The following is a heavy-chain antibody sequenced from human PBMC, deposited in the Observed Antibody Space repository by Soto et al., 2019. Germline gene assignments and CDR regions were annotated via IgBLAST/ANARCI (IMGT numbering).Heavy chain of an antibody. V-gene: IGHV4-31*03. D-gene: IGHD6-13*01. CDR3: AREGSSWPNTSFDY. CDR2: IYYSGST. CDR1: GGSISSGGHY. J-gene: IGHJ4*02. Sequence: PSETLSLTCTVSGGSISSGGHYWSWIRQHPGKGLEWIGYIYYSGSTYYNPSLKSRVTISVDTSKNQFSLKLSSVTAADTAVYYCAREGSSWPNTSFDYWGQGTLVTVYS.